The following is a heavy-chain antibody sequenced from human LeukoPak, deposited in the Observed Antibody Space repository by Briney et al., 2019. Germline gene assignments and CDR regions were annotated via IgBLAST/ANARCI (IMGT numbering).Heavy chain of an antibody. D-gene: IGHD3-9*01. J-gene: IGHJ4*02. CDR2: IYTSGST. CDR3: ARKGLSYDILTGYYNSGYFDY. Sequence: PSETLSLTCTVSGGSISSYYWSWLRQPPGKALEGIGYIYTSGSTNYNPSLKSRVTISVDTSKNQFSLKLSSVTAADTSVYYCARKGLSYDILTGYYNSGYFDYWGQGTLVTVSS. V-gene: IGHV4-4*09. CDR1: GGSISSYY.